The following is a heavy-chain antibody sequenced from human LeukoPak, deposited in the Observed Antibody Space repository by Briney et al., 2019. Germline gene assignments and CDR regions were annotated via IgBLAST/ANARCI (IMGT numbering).Heavy chain of an antibody. CDR1: GGSISSGSYY. D-gene: IGHD2-2*01. CDR2: IYTSGST. Sequence: NPSETLSLTCTVSGGSISSGSYYWSWIRQPAGKGLEWIGRIYTSGSTNYNPSLKSRVTISVDTSKNQFSLKLSSVTAADTAVYYCARGIVVPALYYYYYYMDVWGKGTTVTVSS. V-gene: IGHV4-61*02. CDR3: ARGIVVPALYYYYYYMDV. J-gene: IGHJ6*03.